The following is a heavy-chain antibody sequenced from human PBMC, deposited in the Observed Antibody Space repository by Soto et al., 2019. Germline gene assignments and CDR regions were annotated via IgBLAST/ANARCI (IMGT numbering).Heavy chain of an antibody. V-gene: IGHV1-46*04. J-gene: IGHJ6*03. Sequence: ASVTFFCTTYGDSYGGQYRHWARQPRGQAPEWIGIINPGRGSTSYPQNLQGRVTMTRDTSTNTGYREMSILRSEERATYYCARSDSAIARGLVRYCYTMDVGRLGATVTVSS. D-gene: IGHD2-21*01. CDR3: ARSDSAIARGLVRYCYTMDV. CDR1: GDSYGGQY. CDR2: INPGRGST.